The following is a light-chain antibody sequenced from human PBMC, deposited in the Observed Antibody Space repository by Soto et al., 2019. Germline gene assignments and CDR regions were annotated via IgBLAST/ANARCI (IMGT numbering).Light chain of an antibody. CDR3: QQYSNSHST. J-gene: IGKJ1*01. Sequence: EIVLTQSPGTLSLSPGERATLSCRANQSVSSRYLAWYQQKPGQAPRLLMYGASSRATGIPDRFSGSGSGTDFTLTISRLEPEDFAVYYCQQYSNSHSTFGQGTKVEIK. V-gene: IGKV3-20*01. CDR2: GAS. CDR1: QSVSSRY.